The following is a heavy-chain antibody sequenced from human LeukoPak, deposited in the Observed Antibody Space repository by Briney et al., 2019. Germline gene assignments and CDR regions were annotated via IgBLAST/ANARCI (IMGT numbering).Heavy chain of an antibody. CDR1: GFTFDSFW. CDR3: ARDHPVAGLPFDW. Sequence: GGSLRLSCAASGFTFDSFWMNWVRQAPGKGLEWVASMNQGGSERYYMDSVKGRFTISRDNAKNSLYLQMNSLRADDTAVYYCARDHPVAGLPFDWWGQGTLVTVPS. CDR2: MNQGGSER. J-gene: IGHJ4*02. V-gene: IGHV3-7*01. D-gene: IGHD6-19*01.